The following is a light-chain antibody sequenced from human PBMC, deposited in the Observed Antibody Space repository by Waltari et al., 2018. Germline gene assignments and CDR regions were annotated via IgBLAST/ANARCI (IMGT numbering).Light chain of an antibody. Sequence: QSALTQPRSVSGSPGQSVTISCTGTSSDVGGYDSVSWYQQHPGKAPKLMTYDVNNRPTGVLVRLYGSKSGNTAFLTISGRQVEEEADYYCCSFAGSPPYVFGTGTKVTVL. CDR1: SSDVGGYDS. CDR2: DVN. J-gene: IGLJ1*01. V-gene: IGLV2-11*01. CDR3: CSFAGSPPYV.